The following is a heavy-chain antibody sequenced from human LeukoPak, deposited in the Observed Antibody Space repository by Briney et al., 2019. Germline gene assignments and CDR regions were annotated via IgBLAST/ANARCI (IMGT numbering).Heavy chain of an antibody. CDR1: GLTFSSYA. J-gene: IGHJ4*02. CDR3: AKTALAVAGIVPVESELDY. V-gene: IGHV3-23*01. D-gene: IGHD6-19*01. Sequence: GGSLRLSCAASGLTFSSYAMSWVRQAPGKGLEWVSAISGSGGSTYYADSVTGRFTISRDNSKNTLYLQMNNLRAEDTAVYYCAKTALAVAGIVPVESELDYWGQGTLVTVSS. CDR2: ISGSGGST.